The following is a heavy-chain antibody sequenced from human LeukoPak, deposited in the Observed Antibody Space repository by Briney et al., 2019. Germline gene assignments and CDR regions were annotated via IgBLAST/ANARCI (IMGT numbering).Heavy chain of an antibody. CDR1: GGAISSSSYY. CDR2: IYYSGST. D-gene: IGHD2-21*01. Sequence: PSETLSLTCTVSGGAISSSSYYWGWIRQPPGKGLEWIGSIYYSGSTYYNPSLKSRVTLSVDTSKKQFSLKLTSVTAADTAVYYCASPPIVGGVNGPFDPWGQGTLVTVSS. V-gene: IGHV4-39*01. CDR3: ASPPIVGGVNGPFDP. J-gene: IGHJ5*02.